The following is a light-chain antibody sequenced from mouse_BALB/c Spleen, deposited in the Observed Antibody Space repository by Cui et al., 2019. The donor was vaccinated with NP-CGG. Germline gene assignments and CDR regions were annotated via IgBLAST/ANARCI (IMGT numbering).Light chain of an antibody. CDR3: ALWYSNHWV. V-gene: IGLV1*01. CDR2: CTN. J-gene: IGLJ1*01. CDR1: TGAVTTSNY. Sequence: QAVLTQEPALTPSPGETVTLTCRSSTGAVTTSNYANWVQEKPEHLFTGLIGCTNNQAPGIPAIFSCSLIGEKAALAITGAQTEDEAIYFCALWYSNHWVFGGGTKLTVL.